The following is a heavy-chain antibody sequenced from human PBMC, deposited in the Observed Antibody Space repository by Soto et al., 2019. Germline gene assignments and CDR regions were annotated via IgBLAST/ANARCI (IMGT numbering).Heavy chain of an antibody. D-gene: IGHD5-18*01. Sequence: SETLSLTCDVYGGSFRSYYWGWIRQPPGKGLERIGSINYSRSTYYKPSLKSRATLSVDTTKTQFSLKLSSVTAADTTVYYCARHLRGSSGFGMDVWGQGTTVTVSS. CDR2: INYSRST. CDR1: GGSFRSYY. V-gene: IGHV4-39*01. J-gene: IGHJ6*02. CDR3: ARHLRGSSGFGMDV.